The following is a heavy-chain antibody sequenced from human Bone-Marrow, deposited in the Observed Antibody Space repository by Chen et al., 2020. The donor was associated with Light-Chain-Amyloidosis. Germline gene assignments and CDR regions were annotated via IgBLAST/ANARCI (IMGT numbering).Heavy chain of an antibody. J-gene: IGHJ4*02. Sequence: VESGGGVVQPGRSLRLSCAASGFTFSSYAMYWVRQAPGKGLEWLAFISYDGSRVSYAGSLKGRFTISRDQSKRKLYLQMSTLGPEETALYYSAREGDGRGLDYWGQRTLVSVST. D-gene: IGHD3-16*01. V-gene: IGHV3-30*03. CDR3: AREGDGRGLDY. CDR1: GFTFSSYA. CDR2: ISYDGSRV.